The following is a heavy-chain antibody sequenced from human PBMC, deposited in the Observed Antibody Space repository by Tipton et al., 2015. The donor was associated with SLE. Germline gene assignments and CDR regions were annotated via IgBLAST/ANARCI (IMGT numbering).Heavy chain of an antibody. J-gene: IGHJ6*03. Sequence: LRLSCTVSGGSISSGSYYWSWIRQPAGKGLEWIGRIYTSGSTNYNPSLKSRVTISVDTSKNQFSLKLSSVTAADTAVYYCAREGVHFWSGSSYYYYYYMDVWGKGPRSPSP. CDR2: IYTSGST. CDR3: AREGVHFWSGSSYYYYYYMDV. D-gene: IGHD3-3*02. CDR1: GGSISSGSYY. V-gene: IGHV4-61*02.